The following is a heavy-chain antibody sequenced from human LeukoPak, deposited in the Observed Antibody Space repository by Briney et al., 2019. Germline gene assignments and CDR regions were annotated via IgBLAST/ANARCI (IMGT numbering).Heavy chain of an antibody. D-gene: IGHD1-26*01. CDR2: IYTSGST. CDR3: ARVSWELLSDLYYYYYMDV. J-gene: IGHJ6*03. V-gene: IGHV4-4*07. Sequence: SETLSLTCTVSGGSISSYYWSWIRQPAGKGLEWIGRIYTSGSTNYNPSLKSRVTISVDTSKNQFSLKLSSVTAADTAVYYCARVSWELLSDLYYYYYMDVWGKGTTVTISS. CDR1: GGSISSYY.